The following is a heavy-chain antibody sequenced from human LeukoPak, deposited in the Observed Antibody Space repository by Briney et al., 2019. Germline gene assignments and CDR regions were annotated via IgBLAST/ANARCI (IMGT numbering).Heavy chain of an antibody. V-gene: IGHV3-23*01. CDR1: GFTFSNYA. Sequence: AGGSLRLSCAASGFTFSNYAMTWVRQAPGKGLEWVSAVSGSGAIAYYTDSVKGRFTISRDNSKNSLYLQMNSLRTEGTALYYCAKEWHYYGSGSLDYWGQGTLVTVSS. J-gene: IGHJ4*02. CDR2: VSGSGAIA. CDR3: AKEWHYYGSGSLDY. D-gene: IGHD3-10*01.